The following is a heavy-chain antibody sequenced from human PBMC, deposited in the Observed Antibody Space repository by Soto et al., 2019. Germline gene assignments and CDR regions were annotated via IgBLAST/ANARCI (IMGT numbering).Heavy chain of an antibody. CDR1: GYTFTSYG. CDR2: ISAYNGNT. D-gene: IGHD3-16*02. Sequence: GASVKVSCKASGYTFTSYGISWVRQAPGQGLEWMGWISAYNGNTNYAQKLQGRVTMTTDTSTSTAYMELRSLRSDYKAGYYCARGPSCDYVWGSDRYGGDDAFDIWGQGTMVTVSS. V-gene: IGHV1-18*04. CDR3: ARGPSCDYVWGSDRYGGDDAFDI. J-gene: IGHJ3*02.